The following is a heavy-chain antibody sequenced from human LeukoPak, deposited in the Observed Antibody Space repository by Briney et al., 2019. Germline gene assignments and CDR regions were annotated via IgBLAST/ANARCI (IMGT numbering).Heavy chain of an antibody. Sequence: SETLSLTCTVSGGSISSDYWSWIRQPPGKGLEWIGYIYYSGSTNYNPSLKSRVTISVDTSKNQFSLRLSSVTAADTAVYYCARAYSGSYYDSGFDYWGQGTLVTVSS. CDR3: ARAYSGSYYDSGFDY. D-gene: IGHD1-26*01. CDR2: IYYSGST. V-gene: IGHV4-59*08. J-gene: IGHJ4*02. CDR1: GGSISSDY.